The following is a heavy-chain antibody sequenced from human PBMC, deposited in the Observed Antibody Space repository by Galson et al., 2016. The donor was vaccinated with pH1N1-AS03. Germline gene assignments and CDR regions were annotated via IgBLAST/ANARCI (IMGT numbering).Heavy chain of an antibody. J-gene: IGHJ4*02. CDR1: GFTFRSYA. V-gene: IGHV3-30*01. CDR3: ARESPVAGNFDF. CDR2: ISHDGGNT. Sequence: SLRLSCAASGFTFRSYAMHWVRQAPGKGLEWVALISHDGGNTKYGDSVKGRFTVSRDNSKNTMFLQMNSLRGEDTAVFYCARESPVAGNFDFWGQGTLVSVSS. D-gene: IGHD6-19*01.